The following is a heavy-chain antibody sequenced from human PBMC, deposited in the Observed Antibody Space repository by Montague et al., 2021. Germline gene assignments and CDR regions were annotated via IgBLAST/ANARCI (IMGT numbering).Heavy chain of an antibody. CDR2: VYYTGTT. CDR1: GGSINFYY. Sequence: ETLSLTCTVSGGSINFYYWSWIRQPPGKGLEWIGYVYYTGTTNYNPSLKSRVTISVDTSRNQFFLNVNSVTAADTAVYYCARKGTNWDYWGQGTLVTVSS. V-gene: IGHV4-59*01. J-gene: IGHJ4*02. D-gene: IGHD2-8*01. CDR3: ARKGTNWDY.